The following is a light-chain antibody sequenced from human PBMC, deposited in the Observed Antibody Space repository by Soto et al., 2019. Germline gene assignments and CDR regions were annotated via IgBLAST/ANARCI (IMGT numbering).Light chain of an antibody. CDR1: QRISNSY. V-gene: IGKV3-20*01. CDR3: QQYARAPFA. Sequence: EIVLTQSPGTLSLSPGERATLSCRASQRISNSYLAWYQQKPGQAPRLLLYDASSSATGSPDRVSGSGSGTDFNLTISRLEPEDVAVYYCQQYARAPFAFGQGTKVEIK. CDR2: DAS. J-gene: IGKJ2*01.